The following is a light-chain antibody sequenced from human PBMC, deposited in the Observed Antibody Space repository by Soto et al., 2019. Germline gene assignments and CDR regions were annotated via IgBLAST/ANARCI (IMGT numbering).Light chain of an antibody. Sequence: DIVMTQSPDSLAVSLGERASINCKSSQSGLYSSNNKNNLAWYQQKPGQPPKLLICWASTRDSGVPDRFSGSGSGTDFTLTISGLQAEDLAVYYCQQYYSAPETFGQGTRVEIK. CDR3: QQYYSAPET. V-gene: IGKV4-1*01. CDR1: QSGLYSSNNKNN. CDR2: WAS. J-gene: IGKJ1*01.